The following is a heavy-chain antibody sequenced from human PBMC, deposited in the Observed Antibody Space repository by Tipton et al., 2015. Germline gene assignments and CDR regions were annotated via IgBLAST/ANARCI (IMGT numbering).Heavy chain of an antibody. J-gene: IGHJ4*02. D-gene: IGHD6-19*01. CDR2: ISTSGTYK. Sequence: SLRLSCAASGFTFSSFGLSWVRQAPGKGLEWISYISTSGTYKYYADSVKGRFTISRDKAEKSLSLQMNSLRPDDTAVYYCAGVQWALSTFDFWGQGTLVTVSS. CDR3: AGVQWALSTFDF. V-gene: IGHV3-21*01. CDR1: GFTFSSFG.